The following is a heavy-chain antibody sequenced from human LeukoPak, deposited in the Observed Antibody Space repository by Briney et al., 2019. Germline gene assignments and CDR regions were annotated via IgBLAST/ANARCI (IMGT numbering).Heavy chain of an antibody. CDR3: AKNVRYYYYYMDV. J-gene: IGHJ6*03. V-gene: IGHV3-23*01. CDR2: ISGGGDST. Sequence: PGGSLRLSCAASEFSTSLYSMGWVRQAPGKGLEWVSTISGGGDSTYYADAVKGRFTISRDNSKNTLSLQMNSLRAEDTAVYYCAKNVRYYYYYMDVWGKGTTVTVSS. CDR1: EFSTSLYS. D-gene: IGHD6-6*01.